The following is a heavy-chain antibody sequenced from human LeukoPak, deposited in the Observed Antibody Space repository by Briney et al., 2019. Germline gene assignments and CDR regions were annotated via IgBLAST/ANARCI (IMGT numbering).Heavy chain of an antibody. Sequence: ASVKVSCKASGGTFSSYAISWVRQAPGQGLEWMGGIIPIFGTANYAQKFQGRVTITADKSTSTAYMELSSLRSEDTAVYYCARVYDTAMAYFDYWGQGTLVTVSS. D-gene: IGHD5-18*01. J-gene: IGHJ4*02. CDR3: ARVYDTAMAYFDY. CDR2: IIPIFGTA. CDR1: GGTFSSYA. V-gene: IGHV1-69*06.